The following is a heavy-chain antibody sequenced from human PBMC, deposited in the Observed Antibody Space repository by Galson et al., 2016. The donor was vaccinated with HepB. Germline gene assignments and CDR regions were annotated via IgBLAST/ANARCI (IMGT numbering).Heavy chain of an antibody. D-gene: IGHD6-13*01. CDR3: ARGREAAGWGPYFY. CDR1: GNTFTGYY. V-gene: IGHV1-2*02. J-gene: IGHJ4*02. CDR2: INPKSGGT. Sequence: SVKVSCKASGNTFTGYYMHWVRQAPGQGLEWMGWINPKSGGTNYAQNFQGRVTMTRDTSISTAYMEVRRLRYDDTAVYYCARGREAAGWGPYFYWGQGTLVTVSS.